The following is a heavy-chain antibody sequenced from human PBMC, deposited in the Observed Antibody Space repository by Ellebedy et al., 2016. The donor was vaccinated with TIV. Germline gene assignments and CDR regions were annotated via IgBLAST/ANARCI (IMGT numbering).Heavy chain of an antibody. CDR3: ARDQSTAVFDH. Sequence: AASVKVSCKASGYTFTNNAITWVRQAPGQGLEWMGWLSTENRNTNYAQKFQGRVTLTTETSTNTAYMELTNLRSDDTAVYYCARDQSTAVFDHWGQGTLITVSS. J-gene: IGHJ4*02. V-gene: IGHV1-18*01. CDR1: GYTFTNNA. D-gene: IGHD1-1*01. CDR2: LSTENRNT.